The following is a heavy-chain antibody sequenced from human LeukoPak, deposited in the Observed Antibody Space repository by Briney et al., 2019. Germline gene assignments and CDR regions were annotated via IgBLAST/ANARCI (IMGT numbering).Heavy chain of an antibody. CDR2: ITTSGSTI. V-gene: IGHV3-11*04. CDR3: ARGGEGLVLVPPHFDY. CDR1: GFTFSDYY. Sequence: GGSLRLSCVASGFTFSDYYMNWIRQAPGKGLEWVSYITTSGSTIYYADSVKGRFTISTDNAKNSLSLQMSSLRGEDTAVYYCARGGEGLVLVPPHFDYWGQGTLVTVSS. J-gene: IGHJ4*02. D-gene: IGHD2-2*01.